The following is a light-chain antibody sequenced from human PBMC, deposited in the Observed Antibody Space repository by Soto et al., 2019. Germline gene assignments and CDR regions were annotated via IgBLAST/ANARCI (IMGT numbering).Light chain of an antibody. J-gene: IGKJ5*01. V-gene: IGKV1-39*01. CDR1: QSISNY. CDR2: TAS. CDR3: QQSDSTPIT. Sequence: QMTQSPSSLSAIAGGRVTITCQASQSISNYLNWYQQKPGKAPKLLIYTASSLQSGVPSRFSGSGSGTDFTLAISSLQPEDFATYYCQQSDSTPITFGQGTRLEIK.